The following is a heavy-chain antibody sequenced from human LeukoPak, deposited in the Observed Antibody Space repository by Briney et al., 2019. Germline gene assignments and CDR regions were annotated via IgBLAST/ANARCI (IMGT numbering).Heavy chain of an antibody. CDR1: GYTFISFD. CDR3: ARAIAAAAYDAFDI. D-gene: IGHD6-13*01. CDR2: INPNSGGT. J-gene: IGHJ3*02. Sequence: GASVTVSCKASGYTFISFDIDWVRQAPGQGLEWMGWINPNSGGTNYAQKFQGRVTMTRDTSISTAYMELSRLRSDDTAVYYCARAIAAAAYDAFDIWGQGTMVTVSS. V-gene: IGHV1-2*02.